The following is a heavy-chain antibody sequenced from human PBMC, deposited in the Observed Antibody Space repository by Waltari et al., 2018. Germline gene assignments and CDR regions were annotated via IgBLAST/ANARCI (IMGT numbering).Heavy chain of an antibody. V-gene: IGHV4-4*02. D-gene: IGHD2-15*01. CDR2: VHRSGKT. J-gene: IGHJ4*02. Sequence: QVPLQESGPGLVQPSGNLSLTCTVPGDSTSSRDLWSWVRQSPEKGLEWIGQVHRSGKTNYNPSLESRVAISIDMSNNQFSLKVTSTTAADTAVYYCARDRGRGLYLDSWGQGTLVTVSP. CDR1: GDSTSSRDL. CDR3: ARDRGRGLYLDS.